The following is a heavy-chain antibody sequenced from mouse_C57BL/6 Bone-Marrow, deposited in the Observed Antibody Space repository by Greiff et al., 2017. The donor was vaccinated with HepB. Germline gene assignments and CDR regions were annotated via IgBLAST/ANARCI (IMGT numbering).Heavy chain of an antibody. Sequence: VQLKESGPELVKPGDSVKISCKASGYSFTGYFMNWVMQSHGKSLEWIGRINPYNGDTFYNQKFKGKATLTVDKSSSTAHMELRSLTSEDSAVYYCARDRDGYFRFAYWGQGTLVTVSA. CDR2: INPYNGDT. D-gene: IGHD2-3*01. J-gene: IGHJ3*01. CDR1: GYSFTGYF. V-gene: IGHV1-20*01. CDR3: ARDRDGYFRFAY.